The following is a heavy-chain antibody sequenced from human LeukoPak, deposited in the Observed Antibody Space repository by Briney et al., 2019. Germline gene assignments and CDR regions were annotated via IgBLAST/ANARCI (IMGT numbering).Heavy chain of an antibody. CDR2: ISYDGSNK. D-gene: IGHD6-19*01. V-gene: IGHV3-30*18. CDR1: GFTFSSYG. CDR3: AKTYSSGAMSLYFDY. Sequence: GGSLRLSCAASGFTFSSYGMHWVRQAPGKGLEWVAVISYDGSNKYYADSVKGRFTISRDNSKNTLYLQMNSLRAEDTAVYYCAKTYSSGAMSLYFDYWGQGTLVTVS. J-gene: IGHJ4*02.